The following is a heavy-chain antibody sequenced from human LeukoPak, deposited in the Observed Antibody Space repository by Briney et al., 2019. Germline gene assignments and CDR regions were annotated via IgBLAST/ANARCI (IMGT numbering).Heavy chain of an antibody. CDR2: IYYSGST. CDR1: GGSISSHY. Sequence: SETLSLTCTVSGGSISSHYWSWIRQPPGKGLEWIGYIYYSGSTNYNPSLKSRVTISVDTSKNQFSLKLSSVTAADTAVYYCARGGYRYYHYYYMDVWGKGTTVTVSS. J-gene: IGHJ6*03. CDR3: ARGGYRYYHYYYMDV. V-gene: IGHV4-59*11. D-gene: IGHD5-18*01.